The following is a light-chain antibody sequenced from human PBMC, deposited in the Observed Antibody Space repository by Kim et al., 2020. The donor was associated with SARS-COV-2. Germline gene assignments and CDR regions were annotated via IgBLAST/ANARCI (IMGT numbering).Light chain of an antibody. CDR3: QQYVNSWT. Sequence: LSPGKRATLSCRAGQGVSSSFLAWYQQKPGQAPRLLIYGASDRATGIPDRFSGSGSGRDFTLTISRLEPEDFAVYYCQQYVNSWTFGQGTKVDIK. J-gene: IGKJ1*01. V-gene: IGKV3-20*01. CDR1: QGVSSSF. CDR2: GAS.